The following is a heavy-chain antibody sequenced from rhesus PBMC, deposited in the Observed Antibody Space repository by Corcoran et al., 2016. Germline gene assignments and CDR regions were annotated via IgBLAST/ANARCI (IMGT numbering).Heavy chain of an antibody. D-gene: IGHD1-32*01. V-gene: IGHV4-122*02. CDR3: ARGGITRIGYFDL. CDR2: ITYSGST. CDR1: GGSISRGYYY. Sequence: QVQLQESGPGLVKPSETLSLTCAVSGGSISRGYYYWRWIRHPPGKGLEWIWYITYSGSTSYNPSLKSRVTISRDTSKNQFSLKLSSVTAADTAVYYCARGGITRIGYFDLWGPGTPITISS. J-gene: IGHJ2*01.